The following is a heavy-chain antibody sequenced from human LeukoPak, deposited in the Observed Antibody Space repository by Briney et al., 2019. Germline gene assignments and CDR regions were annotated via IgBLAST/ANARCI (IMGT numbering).Heavy chain of an antibody. CDR2: VYYSGST. Sequence: SETLSLTCAVYGGSFSGYYWSWIRQPPGKGLEWIGYVYYSGSTNYNPSLKSRVTISVDTSKNQFSLKLSSVTAADTAVYYCARELWFGELWSDAFDIWGQGTMVTVSS. CDR1: GGSFSGYY. J-gene: IGHJ3*02. CDR3: ARELWFGELWSDAFDI. D-gene: IGHD3-10*01. V-gene: IGHV4-59*01.